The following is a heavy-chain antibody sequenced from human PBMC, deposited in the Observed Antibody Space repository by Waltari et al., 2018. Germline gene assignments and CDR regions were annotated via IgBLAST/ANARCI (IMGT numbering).Heavy chain of an antibody. J-gene: IGHJ4*02. Sequence: QVQLVQPATEVRKPGSSVKVSCKASGGTFSGYAFSWVRQAPGQGLEWMGGIIPIFATMNYAQKFEGRATFTADESTNTAYMELSGLGSDDTAVYYCAGGPSLEQWLVSVEFWGQGTLVTVSS. CDR1: GGTFSGYA. CDR3: AGGPSLEQWLVSVEF. CDR2: IIPIFATM. V-gene: IGHV1-69*01. D-gene: IGHD6-19*01.